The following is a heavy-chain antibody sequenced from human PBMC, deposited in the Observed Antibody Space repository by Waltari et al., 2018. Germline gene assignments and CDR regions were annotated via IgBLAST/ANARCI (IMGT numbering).Heavy chain of an antibody. V-gene: IGHV4-34*01. Sequence: QVQLQQWGAGLLKPSETLSLTCAVYGGSFSGYYWRWIRQPPGKGLEWIGEINHSGSTNYNPSLKSRVTISVDTSKNQFSLKLSSVTAADTAVYYCARGSKYSYGPEDAFDIWGQGTMVTVSS. CDR2: INHSGST. CDR3: ARGSKYSYGPEDAFDI. CDR1: GGSFSGYY. D-gene: IGHD5-18*01. J-gene: IGHJ3*02.